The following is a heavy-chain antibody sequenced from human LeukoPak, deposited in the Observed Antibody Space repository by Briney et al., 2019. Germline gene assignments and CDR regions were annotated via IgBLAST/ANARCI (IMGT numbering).Heavy chain of an antibody. Sequence: PSETLSLTCAVYGGSFSGYYWSWIRQPPGKGLEWIGEINHSGSTNYNPSLKSRVTISVDTSKNQFSLKLSSVTAADTAVYYCARGRHPYYYYYMDVWGKGTTVTVSS. CDR3: ARGRHPYYYYYMDV. V-gene: IGHV4-34*01. J-gene: IGHJ6*03. CDR1: GGSFSGYY. CDR2: INHSGST.